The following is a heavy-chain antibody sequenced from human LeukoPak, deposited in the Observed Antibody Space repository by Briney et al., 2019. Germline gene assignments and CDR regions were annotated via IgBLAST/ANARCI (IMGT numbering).Heavy chain of an antibody. J-gene: IGHJ3*02. V-gene: IGHV1-2*02. CDR2: INPNSGGT. Sequence: ASVKVSCKASGYTFTGYYMHWVRQAPGQGLEWMGWINPNSGGTNYAQKFQGRVTMTRDTSISTAYMELSRLRSDDTAVYYCARDFTYYYDSSAPKDAFDIWGQGTMVTVSS. CDR3: ARDFTYYYDSSAPKDAFDI. CDR1: GYTFTGYY. D-gene: IGHD3-22*01.